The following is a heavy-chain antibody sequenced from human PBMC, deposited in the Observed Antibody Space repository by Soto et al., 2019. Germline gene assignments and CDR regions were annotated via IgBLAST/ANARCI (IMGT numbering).Heavy chain of an antibody. V-gene: IGHV1-8*01. CDR1: GYTFTSYD. J-gene: IGHJ5*02. Sequence: QVQLVQSGAEVKKPGASVKVSCKASGYTFTSYDINWVRQATGQGLEWMGWMNPNSGNTGYAQKFXXRGTLTRNTSISTAYMELSSLRSEDTAVYYCARERANRLDPWGQGTLVTVSS. CDR2: MNPNSGNT. CDR3: ARERANRLDP.